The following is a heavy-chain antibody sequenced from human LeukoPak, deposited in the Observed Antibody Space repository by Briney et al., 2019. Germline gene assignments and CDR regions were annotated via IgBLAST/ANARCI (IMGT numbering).Heavy chain of an antibody. J-gene: IGHJ3*02. D-gene: IGHD6-19*01. V-gene: IGHV3-30*02. CDR2: IWYGGSNK. CDR3: AKADSPSGYSSGTDAFDI. Sequence: GGSLRLSCAASGFTFSDYYMSWIRQAPGKGLEGVAVIWYGGSNKYYADSVKGRFTISRDNSKNTLYLQMNSLRAEDTAVYYCAKADSPSGYSSGTDAFDIWGQGTMVTVSS. CDR1: GFTFSDYY.